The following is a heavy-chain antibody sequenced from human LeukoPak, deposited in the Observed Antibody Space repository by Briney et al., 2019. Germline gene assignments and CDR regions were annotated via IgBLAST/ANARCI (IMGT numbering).Heavy chain of an antibody. D-gene: IGHD1-26*01. Sequence: GASVKVSCKASGYTFTSYDINWVRQATGQGLEWMGWMNPNSGNTGYAQKFQGRVTITRNTSISTAYMELSSLRSEDTAVYYCARMMGSYAGYAFDIWGQGTMVTVSS. CDR1: GYTFTSYD. J-gene: IGHJ3*02. V-gene: IGHV1-8*03. CDR2: MNPNSGNT. CDR3: ARMMGSYAGYAFDI.